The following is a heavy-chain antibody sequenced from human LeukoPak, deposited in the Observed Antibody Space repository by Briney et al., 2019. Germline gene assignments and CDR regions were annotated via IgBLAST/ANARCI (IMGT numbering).Heavy chain of an antibody. J-gene: IGHJ5*02. CDR3: ARAIHYYGSVRRGFDP. V-gene: IGHV1-69*13. Sequence: SVKVSCKASGYTFTSYDISWVRQAPGQGLEWMGGIIPIFGTANYAQKSQGRVTITADESTSTAYMELSSLRSEDTAVYYCARAIHYYGSVRRGFDPWGQGTLVTVSS. CDR2: IIPIFGTA. CDR1: GYTFTSYD. D-gene: IGHD3-10*01.